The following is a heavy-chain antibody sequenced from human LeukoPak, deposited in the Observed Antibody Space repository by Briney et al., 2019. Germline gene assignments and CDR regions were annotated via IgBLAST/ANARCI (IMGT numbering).Heavy chain of an antibody. CDR2: INHSGST. D-gene: IGHD3-22*01. J-gene: IGHJ4*02. CDR3: ARAGGYYDSSEPYYFDY. V-gene: IGHV4-34*01. CDR1: GGSFSGYY. Sequence: PSETLSLTCAVYGGSFSGYYWSWIRQPPGKGLEWIGEINHSGSTNYSPSLKSRVTISVDTSKNQFSLKLSSVTAADTAVYYCARAGGYYDSSEPYYFDYWGQGTLVTVSS.